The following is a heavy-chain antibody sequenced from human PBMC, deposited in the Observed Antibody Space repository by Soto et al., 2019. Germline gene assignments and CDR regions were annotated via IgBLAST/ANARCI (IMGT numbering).Heavy chain of an antibody. Sequence: PGGSLGLSCAACGFTFSSYWMHWVRQAPGKGLVWVSRINSDGSSTSYADSVKGRFTISRDNAKNTLYLQMNSLRAEDTAVYYCARETYYDILTGPENQPNFDYWGQGTLVTVSS. J-gene: IGHJ4*02. D-gene: IGHD3-9*01. CDR1: GFTFSSYW. CDR3: ARETYYDILTGPENQPNFDY. CDR2: INSDGSST. V-gene: IGHV3-74*01.